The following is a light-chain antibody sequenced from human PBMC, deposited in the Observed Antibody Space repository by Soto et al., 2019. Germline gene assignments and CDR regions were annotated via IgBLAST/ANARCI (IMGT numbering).Light chain of an antibody. Sequence: QSVLTQPASVSGSPGQSITISCTGTSSDVGGYNCVSWYQQHPGKAPKVMIYDVSNRPSGVSNRFSGSKSGNTASLTISGLQAEDEADYYCSSYTSSSALVVFGGGTKLTVL. CDR1: SSDVGGYNC. CDR3: SSYTSSSALVV. V-gene: IGLV2-14*01. CDR2: DVS. J-gene: IGLJ2*01.